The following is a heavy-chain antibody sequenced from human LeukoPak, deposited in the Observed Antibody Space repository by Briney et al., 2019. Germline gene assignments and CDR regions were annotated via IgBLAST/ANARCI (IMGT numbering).Heavy chain of an antibody. D-gene: IGHD1-26*01. CDR3: ARGRQGAKTRYFDL. CDR1: GIIFSNYA. Sequence: PGGSLRLSCAASGIIFSNYAMHWVRQGPGKGLECISTISSDGGSTYYANSVKGRFTISRDNSKNTLYLQMGSLRAEDMAVYYCARGRQGAKTRYFDLWGRGTRVTVS. CDR2: ISSDGGST. V-gene: IGHV3-64*01. J-gene: IGHJ2*01.